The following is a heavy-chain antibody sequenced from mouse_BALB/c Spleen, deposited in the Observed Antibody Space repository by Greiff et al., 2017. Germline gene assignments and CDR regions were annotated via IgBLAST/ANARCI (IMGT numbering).Heavy chain of an antibody. CDR2: ISDGGSYT. V-gene: IGHV5-4*02. CDR1: GFTFSDYY. J-gene: IGHJ4*01. CDR3: ARDNGDLRGAMDY. Sequence: EVQLVESGGGLVKPGGSLKLSCAASGFTFSDYYMYWVRQTPEKRLEWVATISDGGSYTYYPDSVKGRFTISRDNAKNNLYLQMSRLKSEDTAMYYCARDNGDLRGAMDYWGQGTSVTVSS. D-gene: IGHD2-13*01.